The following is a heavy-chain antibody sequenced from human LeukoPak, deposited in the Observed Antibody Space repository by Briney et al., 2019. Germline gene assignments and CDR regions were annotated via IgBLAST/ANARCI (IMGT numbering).Heavy chain of an antibody. J-gene: IGHJ4*02. V-gene: IGHV3-7*01. Sequence: WGSLRLSCAASGFTFSIYWMSWVRQAPGKGLEWVANIKQDGSEKYYVDSVKGRFTISRDNAKNSLYLQMNSLRAEDTAVYYCARDDVGAPDYWGQGTLVTVSS. D-gene: IGHD1-26*01. CDR1: GFTFSIYW. CDR2: IKQDGSEK. CDR3: ARDDVGAPDY.